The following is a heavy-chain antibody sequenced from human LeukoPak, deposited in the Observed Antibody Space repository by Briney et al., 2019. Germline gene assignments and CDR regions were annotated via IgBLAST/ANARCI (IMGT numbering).Heavy chain of an antibody. V-gene: IGHV1-2*02. CDR2: INPNSGDT. CDR3: ARVRYRLAETYIDY. Sequence: GASVKVSCKASGYTFTGYYMHWVRQAPGQGLEWMGWINPNSGDTNYAQKFQGRVTMTRDTSISTAYMELSRLRSDDTAVYYCARVRYRLAETYIDYWGQETLVTVSS. D-gene: IGHD3-16*01. J-gene: IGHJ4*02. CDR1: GYTFTGYY.